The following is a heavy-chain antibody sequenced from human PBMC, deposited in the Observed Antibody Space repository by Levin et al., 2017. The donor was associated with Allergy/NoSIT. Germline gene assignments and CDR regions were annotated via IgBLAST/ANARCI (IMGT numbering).Heavy chain of an antibody. CDR1: GYSFTSYW. V-gene: IGHV5-51*01. CDR2: IYPGDSDT. CDR3: ARHWGPGAYGDYPRKIYYYYYMDG. Sequence: GGSLRLSCKGSGYSFTSYWIGWVRQMPGKGLEWMGIIYPGDSDTRYSPSFQGQVTISADKSISTAYLQWSSLKASDTAMYYCARHWGPGAYGDYPRKIYYYYYMDGWGKGTTVTVSS. J-gene: IGHJ6*03. D-gene: IGHD4-17*01.